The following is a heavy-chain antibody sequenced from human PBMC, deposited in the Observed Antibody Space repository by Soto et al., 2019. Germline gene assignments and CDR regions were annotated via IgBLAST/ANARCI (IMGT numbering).Heavy chain of an antibody. CDR2: TYYRSKWYN. D-gene: IGHD4-4*01. Sequence: SQTLSLTCAIPGDSVSSNSAAWNWIRQSPSRGLEWLGRTYYRSKWYNDYAVSVKSRITINPATSKNQSYLQLNSVTPEDTAVYYCARDPVRPVYYYGMDDWGQGTTVTVSS. CDR1: GDSVSSNSAA. J-gene: IGHJ6*02. V-gene: IGHV6-1*01. CDR3: ARDPVRPVYYYGMDD.